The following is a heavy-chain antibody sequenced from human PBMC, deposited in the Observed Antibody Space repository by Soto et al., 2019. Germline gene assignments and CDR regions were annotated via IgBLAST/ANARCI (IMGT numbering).Heavy chain of an antibody. V-gene: IGHV3-23*01. CDR1: GFTFSTNA. CDR3: ANWGKSGSDF. CDR2: ISGSGATT. Sequence: EVQLLESGGGLVQPGGSLRLSCAASGFTFSTNAMNWVRQAPGKGLEWVSGISGSGATTYYADSVKGRFTISRDNSKNTLYLQMDSLRAEDTAVYYCANWGKSGSDFWGQGTLVTVSS. D-gene: IGHD3-16*01. J-gene: IGHJ4*02.